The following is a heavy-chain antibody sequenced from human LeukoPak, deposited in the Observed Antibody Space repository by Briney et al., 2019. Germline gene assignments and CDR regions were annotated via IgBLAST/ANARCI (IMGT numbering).Heavy chain of an antibody. CDR1: GFTFSSYW. J-gene: IGHJ4*02. V-gene: IGHV3-7*01. Sequence: GGSLSLSCAASGFTFSSYWMSWVRQAPGKGLEWVANIKQDGSEKYYVDSVKGRFTISRDNAKNSLYLQMNSLRAEDTAVYYCARDQMVRGVIIGYWGQGTLVTVSS. CDR2: IKQDGSEK. CDR3: ARDQMVRGVIIGY. D-gene: IGHD3-10*01.